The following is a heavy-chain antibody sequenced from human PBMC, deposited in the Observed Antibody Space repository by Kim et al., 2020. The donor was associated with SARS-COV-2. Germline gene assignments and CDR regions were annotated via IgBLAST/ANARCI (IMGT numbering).Heavy chain of an antibody. CDR3: ARGWFGELPYFDY. J-gene: IGHJ4*02. V-gene: IGHV1-18*01. D-gene: IGHD3-10*01. Sequence: YAQKLQGRVTMTTDTATSTAYMGLRSLRSDDTAVYYCARGWFGELPYFDYWGQGTLVTVSS.